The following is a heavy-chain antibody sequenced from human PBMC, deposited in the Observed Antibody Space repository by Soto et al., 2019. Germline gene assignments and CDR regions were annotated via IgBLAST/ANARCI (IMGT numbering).Heavy chain of an antibody. CDR3: ARDQEVDRSKTPGIAAETYSYGMDV. J-gene: IGHJ6*02. Sequence: GGSLRLSCAASGFTFSSYAMHWVRQAPGKGLEWVAVISYDGSNKYYADSVKGRFTISRDNSKNTLYLQMNSLRAEDTAVYYCARDQEVDRSKTPGIAAETYSYGMDVWGQGTTVTVSS. D-gene: IGHD6-13*01. V-gene: IGHV3-30-3*01. CDR1: GFTFSSYA. CDR2: ISYDGSNK.